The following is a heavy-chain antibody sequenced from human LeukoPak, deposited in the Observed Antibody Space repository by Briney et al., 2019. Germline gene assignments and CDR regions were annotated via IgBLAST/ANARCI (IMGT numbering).Heavy chain of an antibody. CDR3: ARGRSVTAGRFDA. Sequence: SETLSLTCTVSGGSISRYYWSWIRQPPGKGLEWIGYIYSSGSTNYNPSLKGRVAISLDTSENQFSLRLSSVTAADTAVYYCARGRSVTAGRFDAWGQGSLVTVSS. J-gene: IGHJ5*02. CDR2: IYSSGST. CDR1: GGSISRYY. D-gene: IGHD6-13*01. V-gene: IGHV4-59*01.